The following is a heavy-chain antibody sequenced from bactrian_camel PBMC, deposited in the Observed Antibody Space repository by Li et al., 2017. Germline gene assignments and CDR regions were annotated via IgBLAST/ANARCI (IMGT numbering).Heavy chain of an antibody. D-gene: IGHD3*01. Sequence: QVQLVESGGGSVQAGGTLRPSCVASEYRGCAGWLRQVPGKEREGVATVDSLGIPTYADSVKGRFTISHDSAKKTLYLQMNSLKPEDTAMYYCAAGRTGWFQLLRPSHFTYWGQGTQVTVS. J-gene: IGHJ4*01. CDR2: VDSLGIP. CDR3: AAGRTGWFQLLRPSHFTY. V-gene: IGHV3S55*01. CDR1: EYRGCA.